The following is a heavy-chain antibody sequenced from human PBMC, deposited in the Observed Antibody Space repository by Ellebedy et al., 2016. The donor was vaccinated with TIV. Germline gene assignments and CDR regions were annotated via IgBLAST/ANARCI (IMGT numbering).Heavy chain of an antibody. D-gene: IGHD3-16*01. V-gene: IGHV3-23*01. CDR3: TKDQVGGDGRWVYDI. Sequence: GESLKISCAASGFTFSSYGLSWVRQTPGKGLEWVSSISGNGGSTYYAGSVKGRFTVSRDNSKNTLYLQMNSLRAEDTGTYYCTKDQVGGDGRWVYDIWGQGTMVTVSS. J-gene: IGHJ3*02. CDR2: ISGNGGST. CDR1: GFTFSSYG.